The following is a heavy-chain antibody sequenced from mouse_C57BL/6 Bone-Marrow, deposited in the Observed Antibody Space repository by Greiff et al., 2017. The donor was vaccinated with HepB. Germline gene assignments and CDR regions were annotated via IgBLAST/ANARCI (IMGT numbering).Heavy chain of an antibody. V-gene: IGHV1-26*01. Sequence: EVKLQQSGPELVKPGASVKISCKASGYTFTDYYMNWVKQSHGKSLEWIGDINPNNGGTSYNQKFKGKATLTVDKSSSTAYMELRSLTSEDSAVYYCARDLLQAWFAYWGQGTLVTVSA. CDR3: ARDLLQAWFAY. D-gene: IGHD2-10*01. CDR1: GYTFTDYY. J-gene: IGHJ3*01. CDR2: INPNNGGT.